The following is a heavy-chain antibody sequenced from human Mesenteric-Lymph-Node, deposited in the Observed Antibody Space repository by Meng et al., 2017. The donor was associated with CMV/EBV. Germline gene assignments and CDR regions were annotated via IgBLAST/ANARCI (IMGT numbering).Heavy chain of an antibody. V-gene: IGHV4-34*01. CDR2: INHSGST. D-gene: IGHD3-10*01. J-gene: IGHJ4*02. CDR1: CGSFSGCY. Sequence: CAVYCGSFSGCYWSWIRQPPGKGLEWIGEINHSGSTNYNPSLKSRVTISVDTSKNQFSLKLSSVTAADTAVYYCARGSTMVRGSYGYWGQGTLVTVSS. CDR3: ARGSTMVRGSYGY.